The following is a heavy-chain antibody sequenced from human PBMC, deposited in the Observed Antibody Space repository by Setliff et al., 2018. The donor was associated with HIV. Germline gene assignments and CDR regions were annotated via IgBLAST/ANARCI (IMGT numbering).Heavy chain of an antibody. CDR1: GGSFSSDSYY. V-gene: IGHV4-39*07. CDR3: ARDSFWFDP. CDR2: IYYSGST. Sequence: PSETLYLTCSVSGGSFSSDSYYWGWIRQFPGKGLEWIGSIYYSGSTYYHPSLKSRVTISVDTSKNQFSLKLSSVTAADTAVYYCARDSFWFDPWGQGTLVTVSS. J-gene: IGHJ5*02.